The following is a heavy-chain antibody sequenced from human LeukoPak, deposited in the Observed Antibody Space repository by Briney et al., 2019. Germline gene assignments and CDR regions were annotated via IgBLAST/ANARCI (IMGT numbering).Heavy chain of an antibody. CDR2: INGDGSST. CDR3: AGDYYYYYMDV. Sequence: PGGSLRLSCAASGFTLSNNWMHWVRQAPGKGLVWVSRINGDGSSTSYADSVKGRFTISRDNSKNTLYLQMNSLRAEDTAVYYCAGDYYYYYMDVWGKGTTVTVSS. J-gene: IGHJ6*03. V-gene: IGHV3-74*01. CDR1: GFTLSNNW.